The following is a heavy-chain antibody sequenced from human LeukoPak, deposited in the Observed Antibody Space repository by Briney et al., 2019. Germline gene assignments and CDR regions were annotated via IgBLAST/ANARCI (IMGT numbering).Heavy chain of an antibody. Sequence: TPSETLSLTCAVYGGSFSGYYWSWIRQPPGKGLEWIGEINHSGGTNYNPSLKSRVTMPVDTSKNQFSLKLSSVTAADTAVYYCAREGGEYSSALWGQGTLVTVPS. D-gene: IGHD6-19*01. CDR2: INHSGGT. CDR3: AREGGEYSSAL. CDR1: GGSFSGYY. V-gene: IGHV4-34*01. J-gene: IGHJ4*02.